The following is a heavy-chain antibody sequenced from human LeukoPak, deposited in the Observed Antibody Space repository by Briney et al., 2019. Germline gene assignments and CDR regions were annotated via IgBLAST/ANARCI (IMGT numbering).Heavy chain of an antibody. CDR3: AKSGSYLLFFDY. D-gene: IGHD1-26*01. CDR2: IWYDGSNK. J-gene: IGHJ4*02. Sequence: GGSLRLSCAASGFTFSSYGMHWVRQAPGKGLEWVAVIWYDGSNKYYADSVKGRFTISRDNSKNTLYLQMNSLRAEDTAVYYCAKSGSYLLFFDYWGQGTLVTVSS. V-gene: IGHV3-30*02. CDR1: GFTFSSYG.